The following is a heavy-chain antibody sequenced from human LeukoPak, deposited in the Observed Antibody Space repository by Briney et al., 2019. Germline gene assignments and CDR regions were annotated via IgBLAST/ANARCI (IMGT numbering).Heavy chain of an antibody. CDR3: ARYGITIVRGGKYYFDS. D-gene: IGHD3-10*01. Sequence: SETLSLTCTVSGGSISGYFWSWIRQPPGKRLEWIGYIHYSGSTNYNPSLNSRVTISVDTSKNQFSLRLGSVTAADTAVYYCARYGITIVRGGKYYFDSWGQGTLVTVSS. CDR1: GGSISGYF. J-gene: IGHJ4*02. CDR2: IHYSGST. V-gene: IGHV4-59*08.